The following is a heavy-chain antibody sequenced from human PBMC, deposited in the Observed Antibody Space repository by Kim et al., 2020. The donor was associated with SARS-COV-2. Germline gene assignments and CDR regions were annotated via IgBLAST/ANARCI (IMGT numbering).Heavy chain of an antibody. CDR1: GYTFTGYY. Sequence: ASVKVSCKASGYTFTGYYMHWVRQAPGQGLEWMGWINPNSGGTNYAQKFQGWVTMTRDTSISTAYMELSRLRSDDTAVYYCARGAPYYYGSGNQGMGWFDPWGQGTLVTVSS. J-gene: IGHJ5*02. D-gene: IGHD3-10*01. V-gene: IGHV1-2*04. CDR2: INPNSGGT. CDR3: ARGAPYYYGSGNQGMGWFDP.